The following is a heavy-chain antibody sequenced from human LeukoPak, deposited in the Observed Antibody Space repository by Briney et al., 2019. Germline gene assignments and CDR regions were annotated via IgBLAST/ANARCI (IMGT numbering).Heavy chain of an antibody. D-gene: IGHD1-1*01. CDR1: GYTFTSYA. CDR3: ARDWNKGYMDV. CDR2: INAGNGNT. Sequence: ASVKVSCKASGYTFTSYAMHWVRQAPGQRLEWMGWINAGNGNTKYSQEFQGRVTITRDTSVSTAYMELSSLRSEDMAVYYCARDWNKGYMDVWGKGTTVTVSS. J-gene: IGHJ6*03. V-gene: IGHV1-3*03.